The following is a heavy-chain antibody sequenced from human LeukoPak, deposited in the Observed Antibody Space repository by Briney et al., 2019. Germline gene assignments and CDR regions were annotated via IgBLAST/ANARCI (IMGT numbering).Heavy chain of an antibody. D-gene: IGHD6-13*01. CDR2: INLDVSDR. CDR3: GRVIAGAIDY. Sequence: GGSLRLSCAASCFTFSGHSMTWVRQAPGKGLEWLSNINLDVSDRLYVDFVKGRFTISGDNADNSMYLQMNSLRAEDTAVYYCGRVIAGAIDYWGQGTLVTVSS. J-gene: IGHJ4*02. V-gene: IGHV3-7*01. CDR1: CFTFSGHS.